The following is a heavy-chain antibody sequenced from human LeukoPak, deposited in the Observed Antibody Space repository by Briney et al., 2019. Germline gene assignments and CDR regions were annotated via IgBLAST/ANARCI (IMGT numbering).Heavy chain of an antibody. Sequence: GASVKVSCKASGYTFTGYYMHWVRQAPGQGLEWMGWINPNSGGTNYAQKFQGWVTMTRDTSISTAYMELSRLRSDDTAVYYCARAGYCSGGSCYLLDYWGQGTLVTVSS. CDR3: ARAGYCSGGSCYLLDY. CDR1: GYTFTGYY. D-gene: IGHD2-15*01. J-gene: IGHJ4*02. V-gene: IGHV1-2*04. CDR2: INPNSGGT.